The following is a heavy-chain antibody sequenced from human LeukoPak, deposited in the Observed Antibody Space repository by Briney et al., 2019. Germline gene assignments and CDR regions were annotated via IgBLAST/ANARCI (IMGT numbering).Heavy chain of an antibody. V-gene: IGHV1-18*01. CDR2: ISAYNGNT. Sequence: ASVKVSCKASGYIFTSYGISWVRQAPGQGLEWMGWISAYNGNTNYAQKLQGRVTMTTDTSTSTAYMELRSLRSDDTAVYYCARDYYDSSGSKGTGYWGQGTLVTVSS. J-gene: IGHJ4*02. CDR3: ARDYYDSSGSKGTGY. D-gene: IGHD3-22*01. CDR1: GYIFTSYG.